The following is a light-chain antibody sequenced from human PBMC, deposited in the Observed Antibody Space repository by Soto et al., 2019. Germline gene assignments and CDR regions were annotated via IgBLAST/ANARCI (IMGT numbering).Light chain of an antibody. CDR3: ETWDSNTHTV. CDR1: SGHSTYT. J-gene: IGLJ7*01. V-gene: IGLV4-60*03. Sequence: QLVLTQSSSASASLGSSVKLTCTLSSGHSTYTIAWHQQQPGKAPRYLIKIERSGSYNKGSGVPDRFSGSSSGADRYLTISNLQSEDEADYYCETWDSNTHTVFGGGTQLTVL. CDR2: IERSGSY.